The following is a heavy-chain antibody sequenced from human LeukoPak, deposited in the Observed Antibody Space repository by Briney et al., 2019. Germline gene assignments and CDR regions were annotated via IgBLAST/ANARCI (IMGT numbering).Heavy chain of an antibody. V-gene: IGHV3-11*03. CDR1: GFTFSDHY. Sequence: GGSLRLSWAASGFTFSDHYMRWLRQAPGKGLEWVSYISTSGVYTNYADSVKGRFTISRDDAKNSLYLQMNSLIAEDTAMYYCARNRISAAGCVFDIWGQGTMVTVSS. CDR3: ARNRISAAGCVFDI. CDR2: ISTSGVYT. J-gene: IGHJ3*02. D-gene: IGHD6-13*01.